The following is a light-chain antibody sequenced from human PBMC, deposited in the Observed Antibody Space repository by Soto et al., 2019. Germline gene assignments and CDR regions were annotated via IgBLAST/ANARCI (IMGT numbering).Light chain of an antibody. Sequence: QSVLTQPPSASGSPGQSVTISCTGTSSDVGGYNYVSWYQQHPGKAPKLMLYEVSKRPSGVPDRFSGSKSGNTASLTVSGLQDEDEADYFSCAYAGSNEYVVGTGTKVTVL. J-gene: IGLJ1*01. V-gene: IGLV2-8*01. CDR2: EVS. CDR3: CAYAGSNEYV. CDR1: SSDVGGYNY.